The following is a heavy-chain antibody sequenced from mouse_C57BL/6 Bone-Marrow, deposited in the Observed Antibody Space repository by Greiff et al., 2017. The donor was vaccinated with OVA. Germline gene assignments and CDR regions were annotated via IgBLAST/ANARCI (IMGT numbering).Heavy chain of an antibody. V-gene: IGHV1-50*01. J-gene: IGHJ4*01. CDR2: IDPSDSYT. Sequence: QVQLQQPGAELVKPGASVKLSCKASGYTFTSYWMQWVKQRPGQGLEWIGEIDPSDSYTNYNQKFKGKATLTVDTSSSTAYMQLSSLTSEDSAVYYCASGGDDGMDYWGQGTSVTVSS. CDR3: ASGGDDGMDY. CDR1: GYTFTSYW.